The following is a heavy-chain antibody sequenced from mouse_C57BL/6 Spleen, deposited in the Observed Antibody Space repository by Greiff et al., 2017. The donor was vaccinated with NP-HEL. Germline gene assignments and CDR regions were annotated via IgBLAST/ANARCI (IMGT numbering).Heavy chain of an antibody. J-gene: IGHJ2*01. CDR2: IYPGSGST. CDR1: GYTFTSYW. D-gene: IGHD2-1*01. V-gene: IGHV1-55*01. CDR3: ARRGNYEGYFDY. Sequence: QVQLKQPGAELVKPGASVKMSCKASGYTFTSYWITWVKQRPGQGLEWIGDIYPGSGSTNYNEKFKSKATLTVDTSSSTAYMQLSSLTSEDSAVYYCARRGNYEGYFDYWGQGTTLTVSS.